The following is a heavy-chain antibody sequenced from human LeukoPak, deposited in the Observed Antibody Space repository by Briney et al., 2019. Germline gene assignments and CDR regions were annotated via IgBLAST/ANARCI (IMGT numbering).Heavy chain of an antibody. Sequence: GRSLRLSCAASGFNFSSYGMHSVRQAPGKGLEWVAVIWYDGSNKYYADSVKGRFTISRDNSKNTLYLQMNSLRAEDTAVYYCVGVAPYGDYEDYWGQGTLVTVSS. V-gene: IGHV3-33*01. CDR1: GFNFSSYG. J-gene: IGHJ4*02. D-gene: IGHD4-17*01. CDR3: VGVAPYGDYEDY. CDR2: IWYDGSNK.